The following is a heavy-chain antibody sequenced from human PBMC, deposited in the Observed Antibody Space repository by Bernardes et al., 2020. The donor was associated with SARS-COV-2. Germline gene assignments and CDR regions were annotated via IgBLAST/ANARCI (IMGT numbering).Heavy chain of an antibody. CDR1: SYSISTSSYYY. J-gene: IGHJ4*02. Sequence: TLSLTCTVASYSISTSSYYYWTWIRQPPGKGLEWIGYIYYFGNANYNPSLKSRVTMSVDTSKNQFSLNLSSVTAADTALYYCVRGSDYGIDYWGQGTLVTVSS. V-gene: IGHV4-61*01. CDR2: IYYFGNA. CDR3: VRGSDYGIDY. D-gene: IGHD4-17*01.